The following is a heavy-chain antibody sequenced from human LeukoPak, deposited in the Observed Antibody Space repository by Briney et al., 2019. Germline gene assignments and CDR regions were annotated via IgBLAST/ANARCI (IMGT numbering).Heavy chain of an antibody. CDR3: AKGNNSLSFNFDY. J-gene: IGHJ4*02. CDR1: GFTFSSYW. Sequence: GGSLRLSCAASGFTFSSYWMHWVRQAPGKGLVWVSLVSGDGGVTHYADSVKGRFTISRDNSKNSLYLQMSSLRVEDTAFYYCAKGNNSLSFNFDYWGQGTLVTVSS. CDR2: VSGDGGVT. V-gene: IGHV3-43*02. D-gene: IGHD2/OR15-2a*01.